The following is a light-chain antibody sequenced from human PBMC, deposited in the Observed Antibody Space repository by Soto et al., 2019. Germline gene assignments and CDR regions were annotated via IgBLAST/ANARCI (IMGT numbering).Light chain of an antibody. CDR2: DAS. Sequence: EIVLTQSPGTPSLSPGERAPLSCRASQSVSSSYVAWYQQKPGQAPRLLTYDASRRASGTPDRFSGSGSGTDYTLTISRLEPEDFAVYYCQQYGTSPQTFGQGTKVDIK. V-gene: IGKV3-20*01. CDR1: QSVSSSY. J-gene: IGKJ1*01. CDR3: QQYGTSPQT.